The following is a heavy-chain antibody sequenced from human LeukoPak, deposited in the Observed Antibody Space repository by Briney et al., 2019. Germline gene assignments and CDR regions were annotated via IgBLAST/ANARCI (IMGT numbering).Heavy chain of an antibody. CDR1: GFTFSNYW. V-gene: IGHV3-7*03. J-gene: IGHJ4*02. D-gene: IGHD6-19*01. CDR3: AGDQGAGFDY. Sequence: PGGSLRLSCAASGFTFSNYWMSWVRQAPGKGLEWVANIKQDGTEKYYVDSVKGRFTISRDNAKNSLCLQMNSLRAEDTAVYYCAGDQGAGFDYWGQGTLVTVSS. CDR2: IKQDGTEK.